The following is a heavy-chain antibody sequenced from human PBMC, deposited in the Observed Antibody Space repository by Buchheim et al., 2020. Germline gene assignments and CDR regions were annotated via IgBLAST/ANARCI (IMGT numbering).Heavy chain of an antibody. V-gene: IGHV3-30*04. CDR1: GFTFSSYA. J-gene: IGHJ6*02. CDR3: ARSGITIFGVVTNYYYYGMDV. Sequence: QVQLVESGGGVVQPGRSLRLSCAASGFTFSSYAMHWVRQAPGKGLEWVAVISYDGSNKYYADSVKGRFTISRENSKNTLYLQMNSLRAEDTAVYYCARSGITIFGVVTNYYYYGMDVWGQGTT. D-gene: IGHD3-3*01. CDR2: ISYDGSNK.